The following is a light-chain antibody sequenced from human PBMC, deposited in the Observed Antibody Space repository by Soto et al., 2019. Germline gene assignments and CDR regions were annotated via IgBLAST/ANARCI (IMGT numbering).Light chain of an antibody. J-gene: IGKJ5*01. Sequence: EIVLTQSPGTLSLSPGERATLSCRASQSVSSRYLAWYQQKPGQAPRLLIYGASTRAPGIPARFSGRGSGADFTLTISSLEPEDFAVYYCQQRSDSITFGQGTRLEIK. V-gene: IGKV3D-20*02. CDR2: GAS. CDR1: QSVSSRY. CDR3: QQRSDSIT.